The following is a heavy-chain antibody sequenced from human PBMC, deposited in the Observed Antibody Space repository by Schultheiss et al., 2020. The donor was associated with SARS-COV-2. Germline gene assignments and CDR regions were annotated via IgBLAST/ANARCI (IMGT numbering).Heavy chain of an antibody. CDR3: ARDGYNSAWSGGLLDY. V-gene: IGHV3-30*03. D-gene: IGHD6-19*01. Sequence: GESLKISCAASGFTFSGYGMHWVRQAPGKGLEWVAVISYDGSDRYYADSVKGRFTISRDNSKNTLYLQMNSLRAEDTAVYYCARDGYNSAWSGGLLDYWGQGTLVTVSS. CDR2: ISYDGSDR. CDR1: GFTFSGYG. J-gene: IGHJ4*02.